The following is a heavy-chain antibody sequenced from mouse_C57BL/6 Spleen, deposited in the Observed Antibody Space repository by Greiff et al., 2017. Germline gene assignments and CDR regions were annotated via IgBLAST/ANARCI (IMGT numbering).Heavy chain of an antibody. CDR1: GYTFTDYN. CDR3: ARWDYYGSSKGAYYFDY. D-gene: IGHD1-1*01. V-gene: IGHV1-22*01. J-gene: IGHJ2*01. Sequence: EVKLMESGPELVKPGASVKMSCKASGYTFTDYNMHWVKQSHGKSLEWIGYINPNNGGTSYNQKFKGKATLTVNKSSSTAYMELRSLTSEDSAVYYCARWDYYGSSKGAYYFDYWGQGTTLTVSS. CDR2: INPNNGGT.